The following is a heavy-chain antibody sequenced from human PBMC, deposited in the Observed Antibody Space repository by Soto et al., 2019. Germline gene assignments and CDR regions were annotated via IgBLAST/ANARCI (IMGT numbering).Heavy chain of an antibody. Sequence: GGSLRLSCAASGFTVSSYGMHWVRQSPGKGLEWVAVIWYDGSKKYYGDSVNGRFTISRDNSKNTLYLQMNSLSAEDTAVYYWARGLVGSFHIDYWGQGTLVTVSS. CDR1: GFTVSSYG. D-gene: IGHD2-8*02. CDR3: ARGLVGSFHIDY. J-gene: IGHJ4*02. V-gene: IGHV3-33*01. CDR2: IWYDGSKK.